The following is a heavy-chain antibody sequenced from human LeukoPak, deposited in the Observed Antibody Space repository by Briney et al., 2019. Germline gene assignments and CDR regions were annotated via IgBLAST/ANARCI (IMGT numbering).Heavy chain of an antibody. CDR1: GFTFGDYA. J-gene: IGHJ4*02. CDR3: TRDRGAYNLYDY. Sequence: PGGPLRLPCTASGFTFGDYAMSWMRQAPGKGLEWVGFIRSKAYGETADYAASVKGRFTISSDDSKAIAYLQMNSLKTEDTAVYHCTRDRGAYNLYDYWGQGTLVTVSS. D-gene: IGHD1-1*01. CDR2: IRSKAYGETA. V-gene: IGHV3-49*03.